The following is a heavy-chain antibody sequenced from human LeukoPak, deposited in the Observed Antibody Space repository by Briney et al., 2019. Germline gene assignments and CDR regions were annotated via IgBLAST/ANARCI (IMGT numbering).Heavy chain of an antibody. CDR1: GFTLSSYA. V-gene: IGHV3-23*01. CDR3: AKDRRGSYYDSSGYYSRPRFDY. J-gene: IGHJ4*02. Sequence: GGSLRLSCAASGFTLSSYAMSWVRQAPGQGLEWVSAISGSGGSTYYADSVKGRFTISRDNSKNTLYLQMNSLRAEDTAVYYCAKDRRGSYYDSSGYYSRPRFDYWGQGTLVTVSS. CDR2: ISGSGGST. D-gene: IGHD3-22*01.